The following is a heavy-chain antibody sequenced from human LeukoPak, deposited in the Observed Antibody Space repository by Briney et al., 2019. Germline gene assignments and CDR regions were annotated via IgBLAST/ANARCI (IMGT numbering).Heavy chain of an antibody. CDR1: GFTFSSYA. D-gene: IGHD5-12*01. J-gene: IGHJ6*02. CDR3: ARGSGSTVLPHYYYGMDV. V-gene: IGHV3-64*01. CDR2: ISSNGGST. Sequence: GGSLRLSCAASGFTFSSYAMHWVRQAPGKGLEYVSAISSNGGSTYYANSVKGRFTISRDNSKNTLYLQMGSLRAEDMAVYYCARGSGSTVLPHYYYGMDVWGQGTTVTVSS.